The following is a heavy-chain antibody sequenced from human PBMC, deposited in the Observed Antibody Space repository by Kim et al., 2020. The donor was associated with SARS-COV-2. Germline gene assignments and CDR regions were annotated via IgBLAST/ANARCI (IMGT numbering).Heavy chain of an antibody. V-gene: IGHV4-59*13. CDR2: IYYSGSA. D-gene: IGHD1-26*01. CDR1: GDSFTNYY. Sequence: SETLSLTCTVSGDSFTNYYLSWIRQPPGKGLEWIAYIYYSGSANYNPSLKSRATISVDTSRNQFFLLLRSVTAADTAVYYCARYRYMSYEYYFDYWGQGILVTVSS. J-gene: IGHJ4*02. CDR3: ARYRYMSYEYYFDY.